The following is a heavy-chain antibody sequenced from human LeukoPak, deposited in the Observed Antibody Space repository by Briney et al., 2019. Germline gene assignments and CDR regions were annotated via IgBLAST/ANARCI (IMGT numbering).Heavy chain of an antibody. D-gene: IGHD5-12*01. J-gene: IGHJ4*02. CDR1: GYTFTSYD. V-gene: IGHV1-8*01. CDR2: MNPNSGNT. CDR3: AREIVATIPYYFDY. Sequence: ASVKVSCKASGYTFTSYDINWVRQATGQGLEWMGWMNPNSGNTGYAQKFQGRVTMTRNTSISTAYMELSSLRSEDTAVYYCAREIVATIPYYFDYWGQGTLVTVSS.